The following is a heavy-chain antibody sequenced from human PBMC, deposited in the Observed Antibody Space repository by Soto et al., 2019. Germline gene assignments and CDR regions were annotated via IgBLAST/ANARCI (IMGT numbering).Heavy chain of an antibody. V-gene: IGHV3-30*18. CDR1: GFTFSSYG. Sequence: QVQLVESGGGVVQPGRSLRLSCAASGFTFSSYGMHWVRQAPGKGLEWVAVISYDGSNKYYADSVKGRFTISRDNSKNTLYLQMNSLRAEDTAVYYCAKDEGGGSYFQHWGQGTLVTVSS. CDR2: ISYDGSNK. J-gene: IGHJ1*01. CDR3: AKDEGGGSYFQH. D-gene: IGHD2-15*01.